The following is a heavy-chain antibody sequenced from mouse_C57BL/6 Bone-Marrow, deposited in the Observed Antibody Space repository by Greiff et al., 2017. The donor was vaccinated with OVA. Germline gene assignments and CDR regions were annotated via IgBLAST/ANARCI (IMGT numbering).Heavy chain of an antibody. D-gene: IGHD2-12*01. CDR3: ARRDGYSYTWFAY. CDR2: INPNNGDT. Sequence: EVQLQQSGPELVKPGASVKMSCKASGYTFTDYNMHWVKQSHGKSLEWIGYINPNNGDTSYNQKFKGKATLTVNKSSSTAYMELRSLTSEDSAVSYCARRDGYSYTWFAYWGQGTVVTVSA. J-gene: IGHJ3*01. V-gene: IGHV1-22*01. CDR1: GYTFTDYN.